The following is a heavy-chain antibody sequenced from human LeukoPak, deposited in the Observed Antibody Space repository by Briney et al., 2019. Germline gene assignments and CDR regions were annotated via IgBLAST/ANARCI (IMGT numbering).Heavy chain of an antibody. Sequence: PGGSLRLSCTASGFTFGDYAMTWVRQAPGKGLEWVGFIASKTYGGTAEYAASVKGRFTISRDDSKSIAYLQMNSLKTEDTAVYFCSRDQTPHYWGQGTLVTVSS. V-gene: IGHV3-49*04. CDR2: IASKTYGGTA. CDR3: SRDQTPHY. J-gene: IGHJ4*02. CDR1: GFTFGDYA.